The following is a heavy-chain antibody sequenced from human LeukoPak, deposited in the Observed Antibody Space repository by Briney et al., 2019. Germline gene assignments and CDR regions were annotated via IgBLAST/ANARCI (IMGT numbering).Heavy chain of an antibody. CDR1: GGSISSSYYY. Sequence: PSETLSLTCTVSGGSISSSYYYWGWIRQPPGKGLEWIGSIYYSGSTYYDPSLKSRVTISVDTSKNQFSLKLSSVTAADTAVYYCARDFRGSVDAFDIWGQGTMVAVSS. CDR2: IYYSGST. CDR3: ARDFRGSVDAFDI. V-gene: IGHV4-39*07. J-gene: IGHJ3*02.